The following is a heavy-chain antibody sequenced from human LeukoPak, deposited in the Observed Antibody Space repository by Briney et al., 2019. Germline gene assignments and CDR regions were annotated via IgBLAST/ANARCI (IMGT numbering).Heavy chain of an antibody. CDR3: ARDYYDSGSYPFDY. CDR1: GGSISNYY. J-gene: IGHJ4*02. D-gene: IGHD3-10*01. V-gene: IGHV4-4*07. CDR2: IYPSGST. Sequence: SETLSLTCSVSGGSISNYYWSWIRQPAGKGLEWIERIYPSGSTNYNPSLKSRVTMSIDTSKNQFSLKLSSVTAADTAVYYCARDYYDSGSYPFDYWGQGTLVTVSS.